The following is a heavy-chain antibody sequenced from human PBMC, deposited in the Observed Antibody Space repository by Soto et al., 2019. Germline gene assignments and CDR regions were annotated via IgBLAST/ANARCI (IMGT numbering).Heavy chain of an antibody. CDR3: ARSSLFLEWLDY. CDR2: INPNSGGT. V-gene: IGHV1-2*02. D-gene: IGHD3-3*01. CDR1: GYTFTGYY. Sequence: ASVKGSCKASGYTFTGYYMHWVRQAPGQGLEWMGWINPNSGGTNYAQKFQGRVTMTRDTSISTAYMELSRLRSDDTAVYYCARSSLFLEWLDYWGQGTLVTVSS. J-gene: IGHJ4*02.